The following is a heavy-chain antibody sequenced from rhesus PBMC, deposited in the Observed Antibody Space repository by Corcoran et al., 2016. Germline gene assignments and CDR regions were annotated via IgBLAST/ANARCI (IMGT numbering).Heavy chain of an antibody. J-gene: IGHJ4*01. V-gene: IGHV4-173*01. CDR2: MSGGGGIT. CDR3: ATGGPNSPD. D-gene: IGHD1-44*01. Sequence: QVQLQESGPGLVKPSETLSLTCAVSGGSISSNYWSWIRPSPGKGREWIGRMSGGGGITAYNPSLKSRVTISTDTSKNQFSLKLRSVTAADTAVYFCATGGPNSPDWGQGVLVTVSS. CDR1: GGSISSNY.